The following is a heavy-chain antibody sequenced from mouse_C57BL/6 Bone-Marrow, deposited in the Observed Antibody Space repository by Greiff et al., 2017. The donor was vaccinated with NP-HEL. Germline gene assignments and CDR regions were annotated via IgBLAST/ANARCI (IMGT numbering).Heavy chain of an antibody. Sequence: EVKLQESGPELVKPGASVKIPCKASGYTFTDYNMDWVKQSHGKSLEWIGDINPNNGGTIYNQKFKGKATLTVDKSSSTAYMELRSLTSEDTAVYYCARGANGEYYFDYWGQGTTLTASS. V-gene: IGHV1-18*01. J-gene: IGHJ2*01. CDR2: INPNNGGT. CDR1: GYTFTDYN. D-gene: IGHD4-1*01. CDR3: ARGANGEYYFDY.